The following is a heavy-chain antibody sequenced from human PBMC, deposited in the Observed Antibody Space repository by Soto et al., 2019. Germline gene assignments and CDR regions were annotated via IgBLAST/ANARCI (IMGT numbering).Heavy chain of an antibody. CDR1: GGSFSGYY. CDR3: ARDMTTVRYFDY. CDR2: INHSGST. D-gene: IGHD4-17*01. J-gene: IGHJ4*02. V-gene: IGHV4-34*01. Sequence: SETLSLTCAVYGGSFSGYYWSWIRQPTGKGLEWIGEINHSGSTNYNPSLKSRVTISVDTSKNQFSLKLSSVTAADTAVYYCARDMTTVRYFDYWGQGTLVTVSS.